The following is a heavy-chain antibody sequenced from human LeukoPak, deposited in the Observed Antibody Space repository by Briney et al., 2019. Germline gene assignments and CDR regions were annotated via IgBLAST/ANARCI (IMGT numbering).Heavy chain of an antibody. V-gene: IGHV3-23*01. Sequence: PGGSPRLSCAASGFTFSSYAMSWVRQAPGKGLEWVSAISGSGGSTYYADSVKGRFTISRDNSKNTLYLQMNSPRAEDTAVYYCAKDSFVSLGYSSSWYFDYWGQGPLVTVSS. CDR3: AKDSFVSLGYSSSWYFDY. CDR1: GFTFSSYA. J-gene: IGHJ4*02. CDR2: ISGSGGST. D-gene: IGHD6-13*01.